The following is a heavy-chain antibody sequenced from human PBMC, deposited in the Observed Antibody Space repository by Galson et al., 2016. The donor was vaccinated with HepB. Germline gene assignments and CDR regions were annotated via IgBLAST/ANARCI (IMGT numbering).Heavy chain of an antibody. V-gene: IGHV3-23*01. CDR3: AKGTTDLGGKLASGWPY. D-gene: IGHD4-11*01. CDR1: GFAFSAYG. CDR2: ISTSGGST. J-gene: IGHJ4*02. Sequence: SLRLSCAASGFAFSAYGMTWVRQAPRKGLEWVAAISTSGGSTDYADSVRGRFTISRDNSKNMLYLQMNSLRAEDSALYYCAKGTTDLGGKLASGWPYWGQGNLVRVSS.